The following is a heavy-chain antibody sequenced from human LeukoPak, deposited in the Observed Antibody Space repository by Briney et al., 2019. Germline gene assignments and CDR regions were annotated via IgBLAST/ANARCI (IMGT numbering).Heavy chain of an antibody. CDR1: GFTFSSYS. V-gene: IGHV3-48*01. CDR2: ISSSSSTI. D-gene: IGHD4-17*01. Sequence: GGSLRLPCAASGFTFSSYSMTWVRQAPGKGLEWVSYISSSSSTIYYADSVKGRFTISRDNAKNSLYLQMNSLRAEDTAVYYCAHMTTSFFQHWGQGTLVTVSS. CDR3: AHMTTSFFQH. J-gene: IGHJ1*01.